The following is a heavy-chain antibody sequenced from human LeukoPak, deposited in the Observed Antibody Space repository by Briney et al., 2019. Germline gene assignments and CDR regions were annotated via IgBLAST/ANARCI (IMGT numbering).Heavy chain of an antibody. CDR1: GFTFSSYS. D-gene: IGHD2-2*01. Sequence: PGGSLRLSCAASGFTFSSYSMNWVRQAPGKGLEWVSYISSSSSTIYYADSVKGRFTISRDNAKNSLYLQMNSLRAEDTAVYYCVTVVPAAIDAFDIWGQGTMVTVSS. J-gene: IGHJ3*02. CDR2: ISSSSSTI. V-gene: IGHV3-48*01. CDR3: VTVVPAAIDAFDI.